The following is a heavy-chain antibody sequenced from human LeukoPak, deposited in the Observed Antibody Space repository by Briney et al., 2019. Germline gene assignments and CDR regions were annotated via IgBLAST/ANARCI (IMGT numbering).Heavy chain of an antibody. CDR2: ISSSAGTI. CDR3: ARDDHRYFYYMDV. D-gene: IGHD1-14*01. V-gene: IGHV3-48*03. J-gene: IGHJ6*03. CDR1: GFSFSDYE. Sequence: PGGSLRLSCAASGFSFSDYEMNWVRQAPGKGLEWVSYISSSAGTIFYAYSVKGRFTISRDNAKNSLYLQMNSLRAEDTAVYYCARDDHRYFYYMDVWGKGTTVTVSS.